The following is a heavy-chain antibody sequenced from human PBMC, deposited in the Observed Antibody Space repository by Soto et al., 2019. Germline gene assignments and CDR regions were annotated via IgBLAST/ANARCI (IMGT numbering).Heavy chain of an antibody. V-gene: IGHV1-69*01. D-gene: IGHD5-12*01. CDR3: ARGGSMRDHSGYEAQ. Sequence: GXSVKGSCKASGGPFSSYAIIWVRQAPGQGLEWMGGIIPIFGTANYAQKFQGRVTITADESTSTAYMELSSLRSEDTAVYYCARGGSMRDHSGYEAQWGQGTLVTVSS. CDR1: GGPFSSYA. J-gene: IGHJ4*02. CDR2: IIPIFGTA.